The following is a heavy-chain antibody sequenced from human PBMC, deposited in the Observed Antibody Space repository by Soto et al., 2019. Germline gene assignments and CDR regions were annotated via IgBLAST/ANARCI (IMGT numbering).Heavy chain of an antibody. CDR1: GYTFTGYY. CDR2: INPNSGGT. D-gene: IGHD5-12*01. Sequence: ASVKVSCKVSGYTFTGYYMHWVRQAPGQGLEWMGWINPNSGGTNYAQKFQGRVTMTRDTSISTAYMELSRLRSDDTAVYYCARVLNIVATVDYWGQGTLVTVS. J-gene: IGHJ4*02. V-gene: IGHV1-2*02. CDR3: ARVLNIVATVDY.